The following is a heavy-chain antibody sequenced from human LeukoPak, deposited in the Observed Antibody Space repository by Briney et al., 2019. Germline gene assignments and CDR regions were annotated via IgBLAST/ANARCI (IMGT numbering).Heavy chain of an antibody. CDR2: INPNSGGT. D-gene: IGHD1-26*01. Sequence: ASVKVSCKASGYTFSGYYMHWVRQAPGQGLEWMGWINPNSGGTNYAQKFQGRVTMTRDTSISTAYMELSRLRSEDTAVYYCARDNSVGDVAWWFDPWGQGTLVTVSS. CDR3: ARDNSVGDVAWWFDP. J-gene: IGHJ5*02. CDR1: GYTFSGYY. V-gene: IGHV1-2*02.